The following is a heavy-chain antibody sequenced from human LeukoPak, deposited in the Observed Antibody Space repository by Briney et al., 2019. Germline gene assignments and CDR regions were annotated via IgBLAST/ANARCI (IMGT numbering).Heavy chain of an antibody. V-gene: IGHV3-48*01. D-gene: IGHD2-21*01. CDR3: ARAGACGGDCYIDY. Sequence: GGSLRLSCAASGFTFSSYAMSWVRQAPGKGLEWVSYISSSSSTIYYADSVKGRFTISRDNAKNSLYLQMNSLRAEDTAVYYCARAGACGGDCYIDYWGQGTLVTVSS. J-gene: IGHJ4*02. CDR1: GFTFSSYA. CDR2: ISSSSSTI.